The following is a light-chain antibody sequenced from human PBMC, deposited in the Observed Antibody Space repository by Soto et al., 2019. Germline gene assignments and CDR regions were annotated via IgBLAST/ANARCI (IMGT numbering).Light chain of an antibody. Sequence: EVVLTQSPANLSLSPGERATLSCGASQSVSSSYLAWYQQKPGLAPRLLIYDASSRATGIPDRFSGSGSGTDFTLTISRLEPEEFAVYYCQQYGSSPITFGQGTGLEIK. CDR1: QSVSSSY. CDR2: DAS. CDR3: QQYGSSPIT. V-gene: IGKV3D-20*01. J-gene: IGKJ5*01.